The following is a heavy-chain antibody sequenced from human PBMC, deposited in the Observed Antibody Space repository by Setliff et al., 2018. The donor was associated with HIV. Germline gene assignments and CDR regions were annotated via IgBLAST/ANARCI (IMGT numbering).Heavy chain of an antibody. V-gene: IGHV1-69*06. D-gene: IGHD3-22*01. CDR2: IIPIFGTA. Sequence: SVKVSCKASGGTFSSYAISWVRQAPGQGLEWMGGIIPIFGTANYAQKFQGRVTMTEDTSADTAYMELSSLISEDTAMYYCATIRGYYYDSSGQEYFQHWGHGTLVTVSS. CDR1: GGTFSSYA. CDR3: ATIRGYYYDSSGQEYFQH. J-gene: IGHJ1*01.